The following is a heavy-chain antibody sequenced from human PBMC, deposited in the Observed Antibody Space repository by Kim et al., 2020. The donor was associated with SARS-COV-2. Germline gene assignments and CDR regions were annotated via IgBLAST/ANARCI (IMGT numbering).Heavy chain of an antibody. J-gene: IGHJ4*02. CDR2: IWYDGSNI. Sequence: GGSLRLSCAASGFTFTSHGMHWVRQAPGKGLEWVAVIWYDGSNIYCADSVKGRFTISRDNSKNTLYLQMNSLRAEDTAVYYCARANGGGYCSSSSCYSRINYWGQGTLVTVSS. D-gene: IGHD2-2*01. V-gene: IGHV3-33*01. CDR1: GFTFTSHG. CDR3: ARANGGGYCSSSSCYSRINY.